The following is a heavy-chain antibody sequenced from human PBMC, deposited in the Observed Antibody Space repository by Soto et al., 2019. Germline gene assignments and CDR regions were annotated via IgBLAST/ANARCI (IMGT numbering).Heavy chain of an antibody. J-gene: IGHJ3*02. Sequence: EVQLVESGGGLVQPGGSLRLSCAASGFTFGSYWMSWVRQAPGKGLEWVANIKQDGSEKYYVDSVKGRFTISRDNAKNSLYLQMISLRAEDTAVYYCARVGRDDYGDYFRAFDIWGQGPMVTVSS. CDR2: IKQDGSEK. CDR1: GFTFGSYW. V-gene: IGHV3-7*05. D-gene: IGHD4-17*01. CDR3: ARVGRDDYGDYFRAFDI.